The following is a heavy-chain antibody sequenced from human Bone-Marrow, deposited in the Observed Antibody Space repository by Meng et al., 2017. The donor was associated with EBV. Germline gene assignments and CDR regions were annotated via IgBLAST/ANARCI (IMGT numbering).Heavy chain of an antibody. J-gene: IGHJ4*02. CDR1: GFTLSSSL. D-gene: IGHD2-21*01. V-gene: IGHV3-74*01. CDR3: AKDCFGDKDS. CDR2: INPDGSVI. Sequence: LLEPGGGLVQPGGPLRLSFAASGFTLSSSLVHWVRQAPGKGLVWVSRINPDGSVINYADSVKGRFTISRDNAKNTVYLQMNNLRADDTAVYYCAKDCFGDKDSWGQGTLVTVSS.